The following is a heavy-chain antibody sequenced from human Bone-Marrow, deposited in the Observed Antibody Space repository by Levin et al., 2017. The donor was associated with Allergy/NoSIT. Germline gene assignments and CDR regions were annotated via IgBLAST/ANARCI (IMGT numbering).Heavy chain of an antibody. J-gene: IGHJ6*02. CDR3: ARHFFSHYGRHYYGLDV. Sequence: SQTLSLTCTVSGDSLSNSYWSWIRQPPGKGLEWLGFIYYNGSTNYNPSLRGRGAISIDTTKNQFSLKLSFVTAADTALYYCARHFFSHYGRHYYGLDVWGQGTTVTVSS. D-gene: IGHD4-11*01. CDR1: GDSLSNSY. V-gene: IGHV4-59*01. CDR2: IYYNGST.